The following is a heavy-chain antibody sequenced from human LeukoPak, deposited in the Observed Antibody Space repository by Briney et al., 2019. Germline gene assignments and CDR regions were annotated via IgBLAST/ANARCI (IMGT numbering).Heavy chain of an antibody. V-gene: IGHV3-21*01. Sequence: PGGSLRLSCAASGFTFSSYSMNWVRQAPGKGLEWVSSISSSSSYIYYADSVKGRFTISRDNAKNSLCLQMNSLRAEDTAVYYCARERYYDKPYGMDVWGQGTTVTVSS. CDR2: ISSSSSYI. CDR1: GFTFSSYS. J-gene: IGHJ6*02. CDR3: ARERYYDKPYGMDV. D-gene: IGHD3-22*01.